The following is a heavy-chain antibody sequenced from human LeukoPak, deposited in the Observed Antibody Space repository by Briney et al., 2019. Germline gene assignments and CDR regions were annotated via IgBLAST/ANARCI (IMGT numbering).Heavy chain of an antibody. J-gene: IGHJ4*02. CDR1: GGSFSGYY. Sequence: ASETLSLTCAVYGGSFSGYYWSWIRQPPGKGLEWIGEINHSGSTNYNPSLKSRVTISVDTSKNQFSLKLSSVTVADTAVYYCARDLIGGYSGYEYYFDYWGQGTLVTVSS. D-gene: IGHD5-12*01. CDR3: ARDLIGGYSGYEYYFDY. CDR2: INHSGST. V-gene: IGHV4-34*01.